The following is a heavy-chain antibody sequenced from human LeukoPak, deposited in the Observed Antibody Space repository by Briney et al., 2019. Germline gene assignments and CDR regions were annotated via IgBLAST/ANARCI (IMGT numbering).Heavy chain of an antibody. Sequence: SETLSLTCTVSGGSISSYYWSWMRQPPGKGLEWIGYIYYSGSTNYNPSLKSRVTISVDTSKNQFSLKLSSVTAADTAVYYCARRLDYGDSYYDAFDIWGQGTMVTVSS. CDR1: GGSISSYY. CDR2: IYYSGST. D-gene: IGHD4-17*01. J-gene: IGHJ3*02. CDR3: ARRLDYGDSYYDAFDI. V-gene: IGHV4-59*08.